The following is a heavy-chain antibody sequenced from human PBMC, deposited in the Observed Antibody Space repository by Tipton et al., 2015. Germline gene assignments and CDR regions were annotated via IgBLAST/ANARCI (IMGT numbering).Heavy chain of an antibody. D-gene: IGHD3-3*01. V-gene: IGHV4-59*01. J-gene: IGHJ5*02. Sequence: TLSLTCTVSGGSISTYYWNWIRQPPGKGLEWIGYIYYSGTSTYNPSLKSRVTISVDTSKNQFSLRLSSVTAADTAVYYCARNLEWQAARFDPWGQGTLVTVSS. CDR2: IYYSGTS. CDR3: ARNLEWQAARFDP. CDR1: GGSISTYY.